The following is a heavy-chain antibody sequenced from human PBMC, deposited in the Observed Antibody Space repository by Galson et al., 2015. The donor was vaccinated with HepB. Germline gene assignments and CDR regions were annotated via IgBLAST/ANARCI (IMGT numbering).Heavy chain of an antibody. CDR2: IYYRGNT. Sequence: SETLSLTCTVSGGSISSYYWSWIRQPPGKGLEWIGYIYYRGNTNYNLSLKSRVTLSVDTSKKQFSLRLSSVTAADTAVYYCARAGITYYYGSGSYGEAFDIWGQGTMVTVSS. CDR1: GGSISSYY. CDR3: ARAGITYYYGSGSYGEAFDI. J-gene: IGHJ3*02. D-gene: IGHD3-10*01. V-gene: IGHV4-59*01.